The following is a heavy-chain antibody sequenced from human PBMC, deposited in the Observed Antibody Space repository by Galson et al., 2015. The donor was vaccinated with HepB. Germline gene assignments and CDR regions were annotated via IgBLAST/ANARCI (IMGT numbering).Heavy chain of an antibody. V-gene: IGHV4-39*01. Sequence: ETLSLTCSVSGSSISSSSYYWSWVRQPPGKGLEWIGSINYGGTTYYNPSLESRVTISVDTSKNQFSLNLSSVTAADTAVYYCASAYYLRDWGQGTRVIVSS. CDR3: ASAYYLRD. J-gene: IGHJ4*02. CDR1: GSSISSSSYY. CDR2: INYGGTT. D-gene: IGHD3-16*01.